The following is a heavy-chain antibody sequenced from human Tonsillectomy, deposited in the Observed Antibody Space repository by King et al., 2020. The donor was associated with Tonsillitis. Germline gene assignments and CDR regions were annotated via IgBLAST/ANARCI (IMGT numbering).Heavy chain of an antibody. CDR2: IDPSDSYI. D-gene: IGHD3-9*01. CDR3: ARHGNYDILTGGNVAFHS. J-gene: IGHJ3*01. CDR1: GYSFVDHW. Sequence: VQLVESGAEVKKPGESLRISCTGSGYSFVDHWISWVRQMPGKGLEWMGRIDPSDSYITYSPAFQGDVTISVDKSIRTAYLQWSSLKASDTAMYYCARHGNYDILTGGNVAFHSWGLGTMVTVSS. V-gene: IGHV5-10-1*01.